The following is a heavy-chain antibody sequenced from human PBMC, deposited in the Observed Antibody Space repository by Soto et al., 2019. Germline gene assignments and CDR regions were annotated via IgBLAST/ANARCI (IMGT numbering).Heavy chain of an antibody. CDR2: ISYDGSKK. V-gene: IGHV3-30*18. Sequence: LRLSCAASGFTFGSYGMHWVRQAPGKGLEWVAGISYDGSKKYYGESVKGRFTISSDNSKNTLYLQMNSLRVEDTAVYYCAKAIENYSTGYYKPFYYFGVDVWGQGTTVTVSS. CDR1: GFTFGSYG. CDR3: AKAIENYSTGYYKPFYYFGVDV. D-gene: IGHD3-22*01. J-gene: IGHJ6*02.